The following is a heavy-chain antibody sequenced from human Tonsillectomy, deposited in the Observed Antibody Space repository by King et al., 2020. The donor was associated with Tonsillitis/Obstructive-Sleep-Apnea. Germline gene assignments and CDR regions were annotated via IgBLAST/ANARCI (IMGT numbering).Heavy chain of an antibody. V-gene: IGHV4-39*01. CDR2: IYYTGST. Sequence: LQLQESGPGLMKPSETLSLTCTVSGHSIRSSTYYWGWIRQPPGKGLEWIGTIYYTGSTYYNPSLKSRVTISVDTSKNQFSLKLSSVTAADTAVYFCARHVRDGYGTNFDYWGQGTLVTVSS. D-gene: IGHD5-24*01. J-gene: IGHJ4*02. CDR3: ARHVRDGYGTNFDY. CDR1: GHSIRSSTYY.